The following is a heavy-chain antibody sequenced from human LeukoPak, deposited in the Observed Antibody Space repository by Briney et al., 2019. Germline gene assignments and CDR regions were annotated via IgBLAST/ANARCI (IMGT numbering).Heavy chain of an antibody. Sequence: SETLSLTCTVSGGSLSSSSYYWGWIRQPPGKGLEWIGSIYYSGSTYYHPSLKSRVTISVDTSKNQFSLKLSSVTAADTAVYYCARHGIAVAGTPFGYWGQGTLVTVSS. CDR2: IYYSGST. CDR1: GGSLSSSSYY. CDR3: ARHGIAVAGTPFGY. D-gene: IGHD6-19*01. V-gene: IGHV4-39*01. J-gene: IGHJ4*02.